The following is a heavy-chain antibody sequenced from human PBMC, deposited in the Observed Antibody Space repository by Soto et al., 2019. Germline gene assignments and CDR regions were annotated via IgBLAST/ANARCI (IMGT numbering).Heavy chain of an antibody. Sequence: GGSLRLSCAASGFTFSSYSMNWVRQAPGKGLEWVSSISSSSSYIYYADSVKGRFTISRDNAKNSLYLQMNSLRAEDTAVYYCARGRADYDIWSGYSGYWGQGTLVTVSS. J-gene: IGHJ4*02. CDR3: ARGRADYDIWSGYSGY. CDR1: GFTFSSYS. V-gene: IGHV3-21*01. CDR2: ISSSSSYI. D-gene: IGHD3-3*01.